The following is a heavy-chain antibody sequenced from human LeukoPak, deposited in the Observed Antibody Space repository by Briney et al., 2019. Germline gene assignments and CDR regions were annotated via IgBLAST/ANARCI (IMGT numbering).Heavy chain of an antibody. J-gene: IGHJ4*02. V-gene: IGHV3-30*18. D-gene: IGHD3-22*01. Sequence: SGGSLRLSCAASGFTFSSYGMHWVRQAPGKGLEWVAVISYDGSNKYYADSVKGRFTISRDNSKNTLYLQMNSLRAEDTAVYYCAKGKGTDYDSSGFFDYWGQGTLVTVSS. CDR3: AKGKGTDYDSSGFFDY. CDR1: GFTFSSYG. CDR2: ISYDGSNK.